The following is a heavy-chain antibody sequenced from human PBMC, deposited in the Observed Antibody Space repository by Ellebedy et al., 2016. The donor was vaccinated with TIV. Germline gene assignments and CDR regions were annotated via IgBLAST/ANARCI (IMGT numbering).Heavy chain of an antibody. D-gene: IGHD1-26*01. J-gene: IGHJ1*01. Sequence: GGSLRLXXAASGFTFSSYDMNWVRQAPGKGLEWISYIGSGSDTIYYADSVKGRFTVSRDNAKNSLFLQMKNLRDEDTAMYYCVRVSRSGNYPGWGQGTLVTVSS. V-gene: IGHV3-48*02. CDR3: VRVSRSGNYPG. CDR2: IGSGSDTI. CDR1: GFTFSSYD.